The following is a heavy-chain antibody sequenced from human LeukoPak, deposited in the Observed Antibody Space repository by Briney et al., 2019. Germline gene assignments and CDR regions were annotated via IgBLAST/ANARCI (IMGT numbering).Heavy chain of an antibody. J-gene: IGHJ4*02. CDR2: IDTDGSFT. CDR3: IRGTVGAPGNDY. CDR1: GFTFSSYW. D-gene: IGHD1-26*01. Sequence: GSLRLSCAASGFTFSSYWMHWVRQAPGKGLVWVSRIDTDGSFTSYADSVRGRFTISRDNAKNTLYLQMSSLRAEDTAVYYCIRGTVGAPGNDYWGQGTLVTVSS. V-gene: IGHV3-74*01.